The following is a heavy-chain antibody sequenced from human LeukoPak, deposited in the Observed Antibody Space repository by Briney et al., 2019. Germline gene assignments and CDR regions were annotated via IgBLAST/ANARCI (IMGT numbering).Heavy chain of an antibody. CDR1: GFTFSDYY. Sequence: GSLRLSCAASGFTFSDYYMSWIRQAPGKGLEWVSYISSSGSTIYYADSVKGRFTISRDNAKNSLYLQMNSLRAEDTAVYYCARSQYCSSTSCFYYYGMDVWGQGTTVTVSS. D-gene: IGHD2-2*01. CDR3: ARSQYCSSTSCFYYYGMDV. J-gene: IGHJ6*02. V-gene: IGHV3-11*01. CDR2: ISSSGSTI.